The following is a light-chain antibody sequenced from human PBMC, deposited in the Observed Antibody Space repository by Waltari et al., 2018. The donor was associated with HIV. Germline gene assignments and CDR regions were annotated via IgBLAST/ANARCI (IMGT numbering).Light chain of an antibody. V-gene: IGLV3-25*03. CDR3: QSTDSSGTYVV. CDR1: ALPNKA. J-gene: IGLJ2*01. CDR2: KDS. Sequence: SYELTQPPSVSVSPGQTARITCSGDALPNKAGYWYQQKPGQAPVLVIYKDSEKSSGIPERFSGSSSGTTVTLTISAVQAEDEADYYCQSTDSSGTYVVFGGGTKLTVL.